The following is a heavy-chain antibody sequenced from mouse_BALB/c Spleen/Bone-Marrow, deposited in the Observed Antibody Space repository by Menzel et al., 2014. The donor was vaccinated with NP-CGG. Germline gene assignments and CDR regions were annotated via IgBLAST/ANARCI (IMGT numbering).Heavy chain of an antibody. V-gene: IGHV5-4*02. Sequence: VQLKESGGGLMKPGGSLKLSCAASGFTFSDYYMYWVRQTPEKRLEWVATISNGGSYTYYPDSVKGRFTISRDNAKNNLYLQMSSLKSEDTAMYYCARDSLYYYGSSYGYFDVWGAGTTVTVSS. CDR2: ISNGGSYT. CDR1: GFTFSDYY. CDR3: ARDSLYYYGSSYGYFDV. J-gene: IGHJ1*01. D-gene: IGHD1-1*01.